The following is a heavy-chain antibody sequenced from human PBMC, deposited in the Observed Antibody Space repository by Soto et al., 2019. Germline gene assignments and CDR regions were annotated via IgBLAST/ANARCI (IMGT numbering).Heavy chain of an antibody. CDR1: GYSFTSYW. D-gene: IGHD6-6*01. V-gene: IGHV5-51*01. CDR2: IYPGDSDT. CDR3: ARVGRYSSSSEENYYYYGMDV. Sequence: DSLKISCKGSGYSFTSYWIGWVRQMPGKGLEWMGIIYPGDSDTGYSPSFQGQVTISADKSISTAYLQWSSLKASDTAMYYCARVGRYSSSSEENYYYYGMDVWGQGTTVTVSS. J-gene: IGHJ6*02.